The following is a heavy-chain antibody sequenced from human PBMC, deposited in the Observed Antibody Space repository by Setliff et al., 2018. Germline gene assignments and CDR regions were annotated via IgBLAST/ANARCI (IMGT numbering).Heavy chain of an antibody. V-gene: IGHV4-38-2*01. CDR2: IYHSGST. J-gene: IGHJ5*02. CDR3: ARGVYCSSTSCSPGLNWFDP. Sequence: SETLSLTCAVSGYSISSGYYWGWIRQPPGKGLEWIGIIYHSGSTYYNPSLKSRVTISVDTSKNQFSLKLSSVTAADTAVYYCARGVYCSSTSCSPGLNWFDPWGQGTLVTVSS. CDR1: GYSISSGYY. D-gene: IGHD2-2*01.